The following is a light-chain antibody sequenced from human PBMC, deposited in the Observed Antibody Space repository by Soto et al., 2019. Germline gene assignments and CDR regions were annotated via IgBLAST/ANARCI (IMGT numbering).Light chain of an antibody. V-gene: IGKV3-20*01. CDR2: GAS. J-gene: IGKJ5*01. CDR3: QQYGSSSIT. Sequence: EIVLTQSPFTLALSKGERATLSCRASQSVSSTYLAWYRHKPGQAPRLLIYGASIRAADIPDRFSGSGSGTDFTLTISRLEPEDFAVYYCQQYGSSSITFGQGTRLET. CDR1: QSVSSTY.